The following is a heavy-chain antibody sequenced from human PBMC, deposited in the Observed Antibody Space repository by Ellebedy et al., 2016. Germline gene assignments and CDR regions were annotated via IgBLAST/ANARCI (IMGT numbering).Heavy chain of an antibody. V-gene: IGHV3-74*01. Sequence: GESLKISCAAPGFTFSNYWMHWVRQAPGKGLVWVSRMNGDGSSTYYADSVKGRFTISRDNAKNTLYLQMNSLRAEDTAVYYCAKGGDLPFDYWGQGTLVTVSS. D-gene: IGHD3-16*01. CDR1: GFTFSNYW. CDR3: AKGGDLPFDY. J-gene: IGHJ4*02. CDR2: MNGDGSST.